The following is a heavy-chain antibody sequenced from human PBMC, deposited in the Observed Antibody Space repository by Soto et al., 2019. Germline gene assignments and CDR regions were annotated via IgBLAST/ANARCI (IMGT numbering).Heavy chain of an antibody. V-gene: IGHV3-30-3*01. CDR1: GFTFSSYA. CDR2: ISYDGSNK. D-gene: IGHD1-26*01. J-gene: IGHJ4*02. CDR3: ARDPGGELPDY. Sequence: SLRLSCAASGFTFSSYAMHWVRQAPGKGLEWVAVISYDGSNKYYADSVKGRFTISRDNSKNTLYLQMNSLRAEDTAVYYCARDPGGELPDYWGQGTLVTVSS.